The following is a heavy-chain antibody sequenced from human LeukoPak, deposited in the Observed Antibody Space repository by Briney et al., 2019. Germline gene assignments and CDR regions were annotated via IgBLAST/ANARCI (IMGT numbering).Heavy chain of an antibody. D-gene: IGHD6-19*01. CDR1: GFTFSSYW. J-gene: IGHJ4*02. CDR3: AREPVYSSGWYDY. Sequence: PGGSLRLSCAAYGFTFSSYWMHWVRQAPGKGLVWVSRINSDGSSTSYADTVKGRFTISRDNAKNTLYLQMNSLRAEDTAVYYCAREPVYSSGWYDYWGQGTLVTVSS. CDR2: INSDGSST. V-gene: IGHV3-74*01.